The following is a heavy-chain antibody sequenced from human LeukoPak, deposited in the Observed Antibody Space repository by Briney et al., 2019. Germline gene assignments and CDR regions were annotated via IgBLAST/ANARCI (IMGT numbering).Heavy chain of an antibody. CDR2: IKQDGSDI. Sequence: GGSLRLSCVASGFTFSSLWMTWVRQAPGKGLEWVANIKQDGSDIYYVDSVKGRFTISRDNAKNSLYLQMNSLRAEDTAVYYCVSQYYDYVWGSYRHSWGQGTLVTVSS. CDR1: GFTFSSLW. V-gene: IGHV3-7*03. J-gene: IGHJ4*02. D-gene: IGHD3-16*02. CDR3: VSQYYDYVWGSYRHS.